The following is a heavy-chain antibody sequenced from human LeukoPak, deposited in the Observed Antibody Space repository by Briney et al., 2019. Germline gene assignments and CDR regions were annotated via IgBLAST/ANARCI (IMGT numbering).Heavy chain of an antibody. CDR3: ARHVRYYDILTGYSSGNWFDP. CDR1: GDSISNYY. D-gene: IGHD3-9*01. V-gene: IGHV4-59*08. CDR2: IYYSGST. Sequence: PSETLSLTCTVSGDSISNYYWSWIRQPPGKGLEWIGSIYYSGSTNYNPSLKSRVTISVDTSKNQFSLKLSSVTAADTAVYYCARHVRYYDILTGYSSGNWFDPWGQGTLVTVSS. J-gene: IGHJ5*02.